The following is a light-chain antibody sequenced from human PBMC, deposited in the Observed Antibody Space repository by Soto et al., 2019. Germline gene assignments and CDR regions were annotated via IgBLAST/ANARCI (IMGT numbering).Light chain of an antibody. J-gene: IGKJ2*01. V-gene: IGKV1-5*01. CDR1: ESIATW. CDR3: HQYNSY. CDR2: DAS. Sequence: DVHMTQSPSTLSASVGDRVTITCRASESIATWLAWYQQKPGQAPKLLIYDASRLESGVPSRFSGGGSGTEFTLTLRGLQPEDFATYYCHQYNSYFGPGTKLEI.